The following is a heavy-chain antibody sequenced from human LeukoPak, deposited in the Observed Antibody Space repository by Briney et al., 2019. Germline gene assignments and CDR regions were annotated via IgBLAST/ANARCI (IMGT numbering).Heavy chain of an antibody. CDR3: ARSTGVRGKRGYSYGQGL. V-gene: IGHV3-11*01. CDR1: GFTFSDYY. CDR2: ISSSGSTI. D-gene: IGHD5-18*01. Sequence: SGGSLRLSRAASGFTFSDYYMSWIRQASGKGLEWVSYISSSGSTIYYADSVKGRFTISRDNAKNSLYLQMNSLRAEDTAVYYCARSTGVRGKRGYSYGQGLWGQGTLVTVSS. J-gene: IGHJ4*02.